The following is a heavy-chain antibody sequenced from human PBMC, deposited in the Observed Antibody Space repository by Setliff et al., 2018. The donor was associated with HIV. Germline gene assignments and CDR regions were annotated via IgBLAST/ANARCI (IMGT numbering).Heavy chain of an antibody. CDR1: GFTFDSYS. Sequence: PGGSLRLSCATSGFTFDSYSIIWVRQAPGKGLEWVSYISGLGGGTIYYADSVRGRFTISRDNSNNTLYLQMNSLRAEDTAVYYCAREVGQQWISDAFDIWGQGNAGHRLL. V-gene: IGHV3-48*01. J-gene: IGHJ3*02. CDR2: ISGLGGGTI. CDR3: AREVGQQWISDAFDI. D-gene: IGHD6-19*01.